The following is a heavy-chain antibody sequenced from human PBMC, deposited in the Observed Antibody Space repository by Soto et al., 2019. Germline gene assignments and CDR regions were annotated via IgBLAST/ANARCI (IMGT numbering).Heavy chain of an antibody. CDR2: IYYDGRS. CDR1: GDSISRNGYF. J-gene: IGHJ6*02. CDR3: ARGTMLRGPGYYYAMDV. V-gene: IGHV4-31*03. D-gene: IGHD3-10*01. Sequence: PSETLSLTCSVSGDSISRNGYFWTWIRQHPGKGLEWIGYIYYDGRSYYTPSLKRRVIISVDTSKNQFSLNLTAVTAADTAVYYCARGTMLRGPGYYYAMDVWGQGTTVTVSS.